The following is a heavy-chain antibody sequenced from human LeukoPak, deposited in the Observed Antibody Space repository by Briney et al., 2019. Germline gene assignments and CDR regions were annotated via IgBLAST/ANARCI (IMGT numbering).Heavy chain of an antibody. CDR2: IYYSGST. J-gene: IGHJ1*01. Sequence: PSETLSLTSTVSGGSISSYYWSWIRQPPGKGLERIGYIYYSGSTNYNPSLKSRVTISVDTSKNQFSLKLSSVTAADTAVYYCARVSIWNSHFQHWGQGTLVTVSS. CDR1: GGSISSYY. CDR3: ARVSIWNSHFQH. D-gene: IGHD1-7*01. V-gene: IGHV4-59*01.